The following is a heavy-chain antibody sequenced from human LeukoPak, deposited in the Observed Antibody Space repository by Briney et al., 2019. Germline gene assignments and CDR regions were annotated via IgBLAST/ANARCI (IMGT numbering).Heavy chain of an antibody. Sequence: GASVKVSCKTAGYSFTTYGISWVRQAPGQGLEGRGWITTYSDDTKYAQKFQGRLTMTTDTSTNTAYMELRSLTSDDTAVYYCARDXAFRNIDWGRNWFDPWGQGTLVTVSS. V-gene: IGHV1-18*01. CDR1: GYSFTTYG. CDR3: ARDXAFRNIDWGRNWFDP. J-gene: IGHJ5*02. CDR2: ITTYSDDT. D-gene: IGHD3-9*01.